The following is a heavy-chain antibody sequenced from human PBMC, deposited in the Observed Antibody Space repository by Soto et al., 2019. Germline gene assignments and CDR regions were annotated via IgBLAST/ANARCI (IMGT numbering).Heavy chain of an antibody. J-gene: IGHJ5*02. CDR2: ISAYNGNT. D-gene: IGHD2-15*01. CDR3: AREYVVVPSEGNWFDP. CDR1: GYTFTSYG. V-gene: IGHV1-18*01. Sequence: ASVKVSCKASGYTFTSYGISWVRQAPGQGLEWMGWISAYNGNTNYAQKLQGRVTMTTDTSTSTAYMELRSLRSDDTAVYYCAREYVVVPSEGNWFDPWGQGTLVTVSS.